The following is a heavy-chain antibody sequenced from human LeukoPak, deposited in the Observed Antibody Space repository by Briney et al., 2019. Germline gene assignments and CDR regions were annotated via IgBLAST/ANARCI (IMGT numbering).Heavy chain of an antibody. J-gene: IGHJ4*02. CDR1: GFTFSSYS. Sequence: GGSLRLSCAASGFTFSSYSMNWVRQAPGKGLEWVSSISSSSSYIYYADSVKGRFTISRDSAKNSLYLQMNSLRAEDTAVYYCARDLNSVVSRFDYWGQGTLVTVSS. CDR3: ARDLNSVVSRFDY. V-gene: IGHV3-21*01. D-gene: IGHD3-10*01. CDR2: ISSSSSYI.